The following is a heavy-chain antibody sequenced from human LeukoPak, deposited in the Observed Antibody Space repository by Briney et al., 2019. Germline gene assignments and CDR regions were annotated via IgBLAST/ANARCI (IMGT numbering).Heavy chain of an antibody. Sequence: SGGSLRLSCVASGFTFSSYGMHWVRQAPGKGLEWVAFIRYDGSNKYYADSAKGRFTISRDNSKNTLYLQMNSLRAEDTAVYYCAKTPIGVPYYFDYWGQGTLVTVSS. J-gene: IGHJ4*02. CDR1: GFTFSSYG. CDR3: AKTPIGVPYYFDY. CDR2: IRYDGSNK. V-gene: IGHV3-30*02. D-gene: IGHD6-19*01.